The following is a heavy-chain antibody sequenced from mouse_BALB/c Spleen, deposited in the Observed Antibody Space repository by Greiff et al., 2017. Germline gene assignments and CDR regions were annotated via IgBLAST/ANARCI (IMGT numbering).Heavy chain of an antibody. Sequence: VQLQQPGAELVKPGASVKLSCKASGYTFTSYWMHWVKQRPGQGLEWIGEINPSNGRTNYNEKFKSKATLTVDKSSSTAYMQLSSLTSEDSAVYYCALLQRDYFDYWGQGTTLTVSS. D-gene: IGHD2-10*01. J-gene: IGHJ2*01. CDR1: GYTFTSYW. CDR2: INPSNGRT. CDR3: ALLQRDYFDY. V-gene: IGHV1S81*02.